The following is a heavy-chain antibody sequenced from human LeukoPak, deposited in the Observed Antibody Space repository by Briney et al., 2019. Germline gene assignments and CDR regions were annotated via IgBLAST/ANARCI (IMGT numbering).Heavy chain of an antibody. CDR2: INPNSGGT. Sequence: GASVKVSCKASGYTFTGYYMHWVRQAPGQGLEWMGWINPNSGGTNYAQKFQGWVTMTRDTSISTAYMELSRLRSDDTAVYYCARGIENGVGATTWWGNFDYWGQGTLVTVSS. CDR3: ARGIENGVGATTWWGNFDY. CDR1: GYTFTGYY. V-gene: IGHV1-2*04. J-gene: IGHJ4*02. D-gene: IGHD1-26*01.